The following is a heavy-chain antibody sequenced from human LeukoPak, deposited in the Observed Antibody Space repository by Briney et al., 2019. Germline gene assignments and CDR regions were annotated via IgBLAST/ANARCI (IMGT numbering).Heavy chain of an antibody. CDR1: GFTFSSYS. Sequence: GGSLRLSCAASGFTFSSYSMNWVRQAPGKGLEWVSYISSSSSTIYYADSVKGRFTISRDNAKNSLYLQMNSLRAEDTAVYYCARTKSAPKYCSGGSCYPYYYYYMDVWGKGTTVTVSS. CDR2: ISSSSSTI. CDR3: ARTKSAPKYCSGGSCYPYYYYYMDV. V-gene: IGHV3-48*01. J-gene: IGHJ6*03. D-gene: IGHD2-15*01.